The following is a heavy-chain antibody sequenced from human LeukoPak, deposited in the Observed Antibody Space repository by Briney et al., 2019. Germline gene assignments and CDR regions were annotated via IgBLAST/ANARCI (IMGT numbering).Heavy chain of an antibody. CDR3: AKQSTARSLGE. V-gene: IGHV3-23*01. Sequence: GGSLRLSCAASGFTFSNFAMGWLRQVPGKGLEWVSGISVSGDRTYYADSVRGRFTISRGNSKNTLYLQMNSLRGDDTAVYYCAKQSTARSLGEGGQGTLVTVSS. J-gene: IGHJ4*02. CDR2: ISVSGDRT. D-gene: IGHD6-6*01. CDR1: GFTFSNFA.